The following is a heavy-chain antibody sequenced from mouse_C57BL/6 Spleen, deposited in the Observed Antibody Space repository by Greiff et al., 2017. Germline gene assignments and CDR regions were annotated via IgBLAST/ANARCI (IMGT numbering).Heavy chain of an antibody. D-gene: IGHD1-1*01. Sequence: QVQLQQPGAELVKPGASVKLSCKASGYTFTSYWMHWVKQRPGRGLEWIGRIDPNSGGTKYNEKFKSKATLTVDKPSSTAYMQRSSLTSEDSAVYYCARQEYLGTTVVRDYWGQGTTLTVSS. CDR2: IDPNSGGT. CDR1: GYTFTSYW. J-gene: IGHJ2*01. CDR3: ARQEYLGTTVVRDY. V-gene: IGHV1-72*01.